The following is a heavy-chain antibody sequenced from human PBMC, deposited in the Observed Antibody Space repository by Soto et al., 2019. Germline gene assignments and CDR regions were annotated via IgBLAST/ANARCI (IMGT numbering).Heavy chain of an antibody. V-gene: IGHV3-48*01. CDR1: GFTFSSYS. CDR2: ISRTSVI. J-gene: IGHJ4*02. Sequence: EVQLVESGGGLVQPGGPLRLSCAASGFTFSSYSMNWVRQAPGTGLEWVAYISRTSVIYYADSVKGRFTISRDNAKNSLYLQMNSRSVEDTAVYYCVRDPDSLDYWGQGTLVTVSS. CDR3: VRDPDSLDY.